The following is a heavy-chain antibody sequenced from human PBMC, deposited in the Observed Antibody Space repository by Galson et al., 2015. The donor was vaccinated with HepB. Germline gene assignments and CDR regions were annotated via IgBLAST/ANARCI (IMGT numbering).Heavy chain of an antibody. Sequence: SVKVSCKASGYTFTRNYMHWVRQAPGQGLAWKGIINPSGGSTSYAEKFQGRVTMTKDTSTGTVYMELSSLRSEDTAVYYCAREVAYCGGDCYRDIWGQGTMVTVSS. J-gene: IGHJ3*02. CDR1: GYTFTRNY. CDR2: INPSGGST. D-gene: IGHD2-21*02. V-gene: IGHV1-46*01. CDR3: AREVAYCGGDCYRDI.